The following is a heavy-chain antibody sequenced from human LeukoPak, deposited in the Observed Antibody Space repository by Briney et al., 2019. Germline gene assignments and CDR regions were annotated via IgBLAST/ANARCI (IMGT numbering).Heavy chain of an antibody. J-gene: IGHJ6*03. Sequence: SDALSLTCTVSGGYISNYYWNWIRQPPGKVLEWIGYIYYNGSTNYNASLKSRVTISVATSRNQFSLKLSSVTAADTAVYYCARRWRGYYYMDVWGKGTTVSVSS. CDR3: ARRWRGYYYMDV. V-gene: IGHV4-59*07. D-gene: IGHD4-23*01. CDR1: GGYISNYY. CDR2: IYYNGST.